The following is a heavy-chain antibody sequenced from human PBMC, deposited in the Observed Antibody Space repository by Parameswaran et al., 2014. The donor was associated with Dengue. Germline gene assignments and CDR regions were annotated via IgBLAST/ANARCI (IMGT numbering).Heavy chain of an antibody. V-gene: IGHV4-34*01. D-gene: IGHD4-11*01. Sequence: RWIRQPPGKGLEWIGEINHSGSTNYNPSLKSRVTMSVDTSKNQFSLKLSSVTAADTAVYYCARQGYSNYFKIGYYYGMDVWGQGTTVTVSS. CDR2: INHSGST. CDR3: ARQGYSNYFKIGYYYGMDV. J-gene: IGHJ6*02.